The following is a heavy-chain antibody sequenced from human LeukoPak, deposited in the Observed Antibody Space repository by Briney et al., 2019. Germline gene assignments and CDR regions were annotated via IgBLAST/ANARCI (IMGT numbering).Heavy chain of an antibody. J-gene: IGHJ4*02. CDR1: RYTFTSYD. V-gene: IGHV1-8*03. CDR2: INPNSGNT. D-gene: IGHD4-23*01. CDR3: ARGLGLRWSVRRDLIGY. Sequence: ASVKVSCKASRYTFTSYDINWVRQATGQGLEWMGWINPNSGNTGYAQKFQGRVTITRNTSISTAYMELSSLRSEDTAVYYCARGLGLRWSVRRDLIGYWGQGTLVTVSS.